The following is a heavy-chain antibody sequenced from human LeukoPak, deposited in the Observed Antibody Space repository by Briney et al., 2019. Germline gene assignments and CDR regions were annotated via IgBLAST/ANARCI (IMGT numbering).Heavy chain of an antibody. Sequence: GGSLRLSCAASGFTFSSYGMHWVRQAPGKGLEWEAFIRYDGSNKYYADSVKGRFTISRDNSKNTLYLQMNSLRAEDTAVYYCAKSGGGQQLVPYYFDYWGQGTLVTVSS. J-gene: IGHJ4*02. CDR2: IRYDGSNK. CDR3: AKSGGGQQLVPYYFDY. V-gene: IGHV3-30*02. D-gene: IGHD6-13*01. CDR1: GFTFSSYG.